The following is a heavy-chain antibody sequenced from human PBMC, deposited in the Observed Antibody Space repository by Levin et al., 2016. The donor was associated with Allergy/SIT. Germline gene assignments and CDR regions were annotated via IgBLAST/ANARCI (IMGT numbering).Heavy chain of an antibody. Sequence: GSLRLSCAVYGGSFSGYYWSWIRQPPGKGLEWIGEINHSGSTNYNPSLKSRVTISVDTSKNQFSLKLSSVTAADTAVYYCARGGSSCPSGCAFDIWGQGTMVTVSS. J-gene: IGHJ3*02. CDR2: INHSGST. D-gene: IGHD6-13*01. CDR3: ARGGSSCPSGCAFDI. V-gene: IGHV4-34*01. CDR1: GGSFSGYY.